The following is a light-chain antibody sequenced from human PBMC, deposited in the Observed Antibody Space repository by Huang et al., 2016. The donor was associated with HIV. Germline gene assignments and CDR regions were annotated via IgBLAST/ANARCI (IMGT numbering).Light chain of an antibody. J-gene: IGKJ3*01. CDR3: QQYNDWPIT. V-gene: IGKV3-15*01. CDR2: DAS. Sequence: EKVMTQSPATLSLSPGQGATLSCRASESVSTNLAWYQQKPAQAPRLLIYDASTRASGIAARFRGSGSGRELTITINSLEFDDLAVYFCQQYNDWPITFGPGTTVDIK. CDR1: ESVSTN.